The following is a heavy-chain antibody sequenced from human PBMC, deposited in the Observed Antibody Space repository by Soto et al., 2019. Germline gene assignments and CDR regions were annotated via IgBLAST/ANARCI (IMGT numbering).Heavy chain of an antibody. J-gene: IGHJ4*02. V-gene: IGHV4-34*01. D-gene: IGHD7-27*01. Sequence: QVQLQQWGAGLLKPSETLSLTCAVYGGSFSGYYWSWIRQPPGKGLEWIGEINHSGSTNYNPSLKSRVTISVDTSKNQFSLKLCSVTAADTAVYYCARDALGWGSTHWGQGTLVTVSS. CDR2: INHSGST. CDR1: GGSFSGYY. CDR3: ARDALGWGSTH.